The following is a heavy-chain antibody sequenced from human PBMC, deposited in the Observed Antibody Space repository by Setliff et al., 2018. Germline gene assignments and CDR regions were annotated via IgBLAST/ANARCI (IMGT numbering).Heavy chain of an antibody. CDR3: ARGKTFFGAFIRAFDI. D-gene: IGHD3-3*01. CDR1: GGSISTYY. Sequence: SETLSLTCTVSGGSISTYYWSWIRQPPGKGPEWIGSIYYSGNTNYNPSLKSRVTISIDTSKNQFSLKLSSVTAADTAVYHCARGKTFFGAFIRAFDIWGQGRMVTVSS. CDR2: IYYSGNT. J-gene: IGHJ3*02. V-gene: IGHV4-59*01.